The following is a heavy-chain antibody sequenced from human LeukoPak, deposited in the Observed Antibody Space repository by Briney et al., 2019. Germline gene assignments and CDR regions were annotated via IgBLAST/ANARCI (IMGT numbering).Heavy chain of an antibody. D-gene: IGHD3-10*01. CDR2: ISAYNGNT. CDR1: GGTFSSYA. J-gene: IGHJ6*03. V-gene: IGHV1-18*01. CDR3: ARAGTMVRGVIHYYYYMDV. Sequence: ASVKVSCKASGGTFSSYAISWVRQAPGQGLEWMGWISAYNGNTNYAQKLQGRVTMTTDTSTSTAYMELRSLRSDDTAVYYCARAGTMVRGVIHYYYYMDVWGKGTTVTISS.